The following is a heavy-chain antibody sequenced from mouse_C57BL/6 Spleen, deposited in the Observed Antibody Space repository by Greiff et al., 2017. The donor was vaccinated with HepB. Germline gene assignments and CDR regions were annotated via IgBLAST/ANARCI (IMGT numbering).Heavy chain of an antibody. D-gene: IGHD2-1*01. CDR2: INYDGSST. CDR3: ARDRNYGDAMDY. V-gene: IGHV5-16*01. J-gene: IGHJ4*01. Sequence: EVKVVESEGGLVQPGSSMKLSCTASGFTFSDYYMAWVRQVPEKGLEWVANINYDGSSTYYLDSLKSRFIISRDNAKNILYLQMSSLKSEDTATYYCARDRNYGDAMDYWGQGTSVTVSS. CDR1: GFTFSDYY.